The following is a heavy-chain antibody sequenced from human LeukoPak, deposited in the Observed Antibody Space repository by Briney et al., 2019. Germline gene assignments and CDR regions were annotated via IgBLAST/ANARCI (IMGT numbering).Heavy chain of an antibody. CDR1: IYSISSTHW. V-gene: IGHV4-28*01. J-gene: IGHJ2*01. Sequence: SGTLSLTCAVSIYSISSTHWWGWIRQPPGKGLEWIGNIYYSGTTYYNPSLKSRVTMSVDTSKNQFSLKLSSVTAVDTAVYYCARSTYYNILTGYYGYFDLWGRGTLVTVSS. D-gene: IGHD3-9*01. CDR3: ARSTYYNILTGYYGYFDL. CDR2: IYYSGTT.